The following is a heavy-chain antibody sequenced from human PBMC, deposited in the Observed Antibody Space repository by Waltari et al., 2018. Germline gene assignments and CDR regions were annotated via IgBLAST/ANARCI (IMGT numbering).Heavy chain of an antibody. J-gene: IGHJ3*01. V-gene: IGHV4-39*01. CDR3: ATYIGASLGTAAFDV. CDR1: VVPITTNRHY. D-gene: IGHD5-12*01. Sequence: QLQLQESGPGLVKPSATLSLTCSVSVVPITTNRHYWGWIRQPPGQGLEWIGTISYTGATYSSPSLRSRVTIFRDTSKNQLSLKLGSVTAADTAFYYCATYIGASLGTAAFDVWGQGTMVTVSS. CDR2: ISYTGAT.